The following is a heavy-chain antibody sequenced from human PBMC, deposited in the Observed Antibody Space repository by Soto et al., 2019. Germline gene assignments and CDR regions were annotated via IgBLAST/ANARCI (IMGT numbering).Heavy chain of an antibody. V-gene: IGHV3-30*18. D-gene: IGHD3-9*01. J-gene: IGHJ6*02. Sequence: GGSLRLSCAASGFTFSSYGMHWVRQAPGKGLEWVAVISYDGSNKYYADSVKGRFTISRDNSKNTLYLQMNSLRAEDTAVYYCAKDRNDILTGYSNYYYYGMDVWGQGTTVTVSS. CDR1: GFTFSSYG. CDR3: AKDRNDILTGYSNYYYYGMDV. CDR2: ISYDGSNK.